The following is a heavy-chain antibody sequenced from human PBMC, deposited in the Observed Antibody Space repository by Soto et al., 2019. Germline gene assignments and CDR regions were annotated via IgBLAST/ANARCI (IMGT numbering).Heavy chain of an antibody. V-gene: IGHV4-30-4*01. CDR2: IYYSGST. CDR3: ARTMVRGVIEEGWFDP. D-gene: IGHD3-10*01. Sequence: QVQLQESGPGLVKPSQTLSLTCTVSGGSISSGDYYWSWIRQPPGKGLEWIGYIYYSGSTYYNPSLKSRVTISVDTSKNQFYLKLSSVTAADTAVYYCARTMVRGVIEEGWFDPWGQGTLVTVSS. CDR1: GGSISSGDYY. J-gene: IGHJ5*02.